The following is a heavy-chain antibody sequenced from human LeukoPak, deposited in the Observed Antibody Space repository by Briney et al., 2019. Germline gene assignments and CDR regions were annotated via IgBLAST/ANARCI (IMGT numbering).Heavy chain of an antibody. J-gene: IGHJ5*02. V-gene: IGHV4-59*11. CDR1: GVSISSHY. D-gene: IGHD6-19*01. CDR3: ARDSSGAGNSWFDP. Sequence: AETLSLTCTVSGVSISSHYWSWIRQPPGKGLEWIGYMYKSETTKYNPSPKSRVTISVDTSKTQFSLTLRSVTAADTAVYYCARDSSGAGNSWFDPWGQGTLVTVSS. CDR2: MYKSETT.